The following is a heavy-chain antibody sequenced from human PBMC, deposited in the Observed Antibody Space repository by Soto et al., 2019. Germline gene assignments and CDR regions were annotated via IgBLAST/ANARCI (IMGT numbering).Heavy chain of an antibody. D-gene: IGHD5-18*01. CDR3: AGKWIQLWSAWFDP. Sequence: QVQLQESGPGLVKPSETLSLTCTVSGGSISSYYWSWIRQPPGKGLEWIGYIYYSGTTNYNPSLKSRVNISVDTSKPQFPLNLTSVSAAATAVYYCAGKWIQLWSAWFDPWGQGPLVTVSS. CDR1: GGSISSYY. V-gene: IGHV4-59*01. CDR2: IYYSGTT. J-gene: IGHJ5*02.